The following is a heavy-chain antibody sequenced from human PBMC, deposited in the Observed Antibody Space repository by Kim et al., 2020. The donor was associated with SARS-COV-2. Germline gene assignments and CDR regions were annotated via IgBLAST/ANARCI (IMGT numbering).Heavy chain of an antibody. Sequence: SETLSLTCTVSGGSISSSSYYWGWIRQPPGKGLEWIGSIYYSGSTYYNPSLKSRVTISVDTSKNQFSLKLSSVTAADTAVYYCARLGDYREDYYYGMDVWGQGTTVTVSS. CDR3: ARLGDYREDYYYGMDV. D-gene: IGHD4-17*01. V-gene: IGHV4-39*01. J-gene: IGHJ6*02. CDR2: IYYSGST. CDR1: GGSISSSSYY.